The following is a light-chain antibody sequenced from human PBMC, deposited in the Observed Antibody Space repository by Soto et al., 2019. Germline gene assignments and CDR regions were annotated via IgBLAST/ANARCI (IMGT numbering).Light chain of an antibody. V-gene: IGLV6-57*02. Sequence: NFMLTQPHSVSESPGKTVIISCTGSSGSIASNYVQWYQQRPGSAPILLIYEDDQRPSGVPDRFSGSIDSSSNSASLTISGLKTEDEADYYCQSNDDNDRGLFGGGTKLTVL. CDR1: SGSIASNY. CDR3: QSNDDNDRGL. CDR2: EDD. J-gene: IGLJ2*01.